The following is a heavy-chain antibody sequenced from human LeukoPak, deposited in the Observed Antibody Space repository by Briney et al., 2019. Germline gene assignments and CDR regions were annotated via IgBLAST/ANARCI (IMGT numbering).Heavy chain of an antibody. CDR1: GGPISSYY. J-gene: IGHJ3*02. D-gene: IGHD2-15*01. V-gene: IGHV4-4*07. CDR2: IYTSGST. Sequence: SETLSLTCTVSGGPISSYYWSWIRQPAGKGLEWIGRIYTSGSTNYNPSLKSRVTMSVDTSKNQFSLKLSSVTAADPAVYYCAREEAAGSFEIWGQGTMVTVSS. CDR3: AREEAAGSFEI.